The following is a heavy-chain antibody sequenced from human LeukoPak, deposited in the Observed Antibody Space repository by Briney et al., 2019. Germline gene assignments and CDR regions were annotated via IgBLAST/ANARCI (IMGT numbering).Heavy chain of an antibody. CDR3: ARAARGYCSSTSCYTDYYYYMDV. J-gene: IGHJ6*03. D-gene: IGHD2-2*02. Sequence: PGGSLRLSCAASGFTFSSYSMNWVRQAPGKGLEWVSSISSSSSYIYYADSVKGRFTISRDNAKNSLYLQMNSLRAEDTAVYYCARAARGYCSSTSCYTDYYYYMDVWGKGATVTVS. V-gene: IGHV3-21*01. CDR1: GFTFSSYS. CDR2: ISSSSSYI.